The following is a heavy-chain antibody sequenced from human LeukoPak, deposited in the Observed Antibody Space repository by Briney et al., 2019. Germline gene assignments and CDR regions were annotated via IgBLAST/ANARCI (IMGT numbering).Heavy chain of an antibody. CDR1: GGSISSYY. CDR3: AKDLWWFGEYDAFDF. J-gene: IGHJ3*01. Sequence: SETLSLTCTVSGGSISSYYWSWIRQPPGKGLEWIGYIYYSGSTNYNPSLKSRVTISVDTSKNQFSLKLSSVTAADTAVYYCAKDLWWFGEYDAFDFWGQGTMVTVSS. V-gene: IGHV4-59*01. D-gene: IGHD3-10*01. CDR2: IYYSGST.